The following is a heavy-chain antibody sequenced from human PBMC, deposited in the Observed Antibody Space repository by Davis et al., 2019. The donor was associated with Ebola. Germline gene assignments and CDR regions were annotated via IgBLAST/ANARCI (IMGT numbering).Heavy chain of an antibody. CDR1: GITVSSNH. Sequence: GESLKISCAASGITVSSNHMSWVRQAPGKGLVWVSRINSDGSSTSYADSVKGRFTVSRDESDNTLNLQMNSLKVEDTAVYYCARWKIGHEYIDYWGQGTQVTVS. J-gene: IGHJ4*02. D-gene: IGHD4-23*01. CDR3: ARWKIGHEYIDY. V-gene: IGHV3-74*01. CDR2: INSDGSST.